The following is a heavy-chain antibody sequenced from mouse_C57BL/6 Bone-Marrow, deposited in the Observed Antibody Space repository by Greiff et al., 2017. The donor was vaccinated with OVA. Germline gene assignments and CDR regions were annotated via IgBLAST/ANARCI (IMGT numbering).Heavy chain of an antibody. CDR1: GYTFTNYW. V-gene: IGHV1-63*01. CDR2: IYPGGGYT. Sequence: QVQLKQSGAELVRPGTSVKMSCKASGYTFTNYWIGWAKQRPGHGLEWIGDIYPGGGYTNYNEKFKGKATLTADKSSSTAYMQFSSLTSEDSAIYYCARRYPYAMDYWGQGTSVTVSS. CDR3: ARRYPYAMDY. J-gene: IGHJ4*01. D-gene: IGHD2-12*01.